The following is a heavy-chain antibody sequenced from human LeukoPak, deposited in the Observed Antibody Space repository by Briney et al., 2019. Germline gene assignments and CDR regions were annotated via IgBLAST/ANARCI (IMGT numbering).Heavy chain of an antibody. CDR2: IYTSGST. Sequence: SETLSLTCTVSGGSISSGSYYWSWIRQPAGKGLEWIGRIYTSGSTNYNPSLKSRVTISVDTSKNQFSLKLSSVTAADTAVYYCAREGPGSYYMDVWGKGTTVTISS. V-gene: IGHV4-61*02. J-gene: IGHJ6*03. CDR3: AREGPGSYYMDV. D-gene: IGHD2-15*01. CDR1: GGSISSGSYY.